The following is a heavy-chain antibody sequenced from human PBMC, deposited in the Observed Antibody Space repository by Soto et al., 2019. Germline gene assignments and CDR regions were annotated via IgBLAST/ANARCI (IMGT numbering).Heavy chain of an antibody. D-gene: IGHD3-22*01. Sequence: VKVSYKASGRTFSRYTISWVRQAPGQGLEWMGGIISIFGTANYSQKFQGRLSINADETTSTVYMQLISLRSEDTAVYYCARQFHYDSSDYYYAYWGQGTLVTVSS. CDR1: GRTFSRYT. CDR2: IISIFGTA. CDR3: ARQFHYDSSDYYYAY. J-gene: IGHJ4*02. V-gene: IGHV1-69*13.